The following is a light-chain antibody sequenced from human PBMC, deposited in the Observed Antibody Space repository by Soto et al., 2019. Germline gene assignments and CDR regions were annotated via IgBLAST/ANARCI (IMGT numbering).Light chain of an antibody. Sequence: QSVLTQDASVSGSPGQSITISRTGTSSDVGGYNYVSWYQQHPGKAPKLMIYDVFTRPSGVSNRFSGSKSGNTASLTISALQAEDEADYYCTSWTSTSTYVFGSGTEVTVL. CDR1: SSDVGGYNY. CDR3: TSWTSTSTYV. CDR2: DVF. J-gene: IGLJ1*01. V-gene: IGLV2-14*03.